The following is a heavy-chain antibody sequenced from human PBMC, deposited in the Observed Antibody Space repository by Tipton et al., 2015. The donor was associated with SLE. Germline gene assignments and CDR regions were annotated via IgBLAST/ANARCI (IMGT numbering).Heavy chain of an antibody. CDR1: GFTFEDYY. CDR2: ISGSGRRS. V-gene: IGHV3-11*01. CDR3: ARGSRVTSSWVWNSFAP. Sequence: GSLRLSCAASGFTFEDYYMTWIRQGPGKGLEWISYISGSGRRSYFADSVKGRFAISRDNANKSVFLQMTSLRPNDTAVYYCARGSRVTSSWVWNSFAPWGQGTLVTVSS. D-gene: IGHD6-13*01. J-gene: IGHJ5*02.